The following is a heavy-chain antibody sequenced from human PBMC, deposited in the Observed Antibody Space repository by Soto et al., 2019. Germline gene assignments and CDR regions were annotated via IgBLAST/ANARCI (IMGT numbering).Heavy chain of an antibody. J-gene: IGHJ5*02. CDR3: ARGVVKRSRGVIWTKGWFDP. V-gene: IGHV4-34*01. CDR2: INHSGST. D-gene: IGHD3-10*01. CDR1: GGSFNGYY. Sequence: SETLSLTCAVYGGSFNGYYWSWILQPPGKGLEWIGEINHSGSTNYNPSLKSRVTISVDTSKNQFSLKLSSVTAADTAVYYCARGVVKRSRGVIWTKGWFDPWGQGTLVTVSS.